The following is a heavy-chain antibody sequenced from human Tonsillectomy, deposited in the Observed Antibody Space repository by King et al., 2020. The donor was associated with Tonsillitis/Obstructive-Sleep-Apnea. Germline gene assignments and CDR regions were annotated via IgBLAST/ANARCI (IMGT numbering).Heavy chain of an antibody. J-gene: IGHJ1*01. CDR3: AREQSVLATVTTRDLQH. CDR1: GFTFSSYW. D-gene: IGHD4-17*01. Sequence: VQLVESGGGLVQPGGSLRLSCAASGFTFSSYWMSWVRQAPGKGLEWVANIKQDGSEKYYVDSVKGRFTISRDNTKNSLYLQMNSLRAEDTAVYYCAREQSVLATVTTRDLQHWGQGTLVTVSS. CDR2: IKQDGSEK. V-gene: IGHV3-7*04.